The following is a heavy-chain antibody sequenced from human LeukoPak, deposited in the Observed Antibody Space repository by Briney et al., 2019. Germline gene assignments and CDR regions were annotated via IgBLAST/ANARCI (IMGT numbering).Heavy chain of an antibody. D-gene: IGHD2-2*01. CDR3: ASCSSTSCSYFDY. CDR1: GITFRNYG. Sequence: GGSLRLSCVVSGITFRNYGMNWVRQAPGKGLEWVAAISGSGSSTYYADSVKGRFTISRDNSKNTLYLQMNSLRAEDTAVYYCASCSSTSCSYFDYWGQGTLVTVSS. CDR2: ISGSGSST. V-gene: IGHV3-23*01. J-gene: IGHJ4*02.